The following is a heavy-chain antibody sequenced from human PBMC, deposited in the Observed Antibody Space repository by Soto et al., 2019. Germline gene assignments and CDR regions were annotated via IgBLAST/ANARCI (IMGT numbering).Heavy chain of an antibody. D-gene: IGHD3-3*01. V-gene: IGHV3-13*01. Sequence: EVQLVESGGGLVQPGGSLRLSCAASGFTFSSYDMHWVRQATGKGLEWVSAIGTAGDTYYPGSVKGRFTISRENAKNSLYLQMNSLRAEDTAVYYCARGEALRFLEWLFSYGMDVWGQGTTVTVSS. CDR3: ARGEALRFLEWLFSYGMDV. CDR1: GFTFSSYD. CDR2: IGTAGDT. J-gene: IGHJ6*02.